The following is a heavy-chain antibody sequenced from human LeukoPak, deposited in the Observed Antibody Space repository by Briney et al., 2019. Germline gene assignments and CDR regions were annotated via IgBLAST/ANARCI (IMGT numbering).Heavy chain of an antibody. J-gene: IGHJ4*02. D-gene: IGHD6-19*01. Sequence: GGSLRLSCAASGFTFSSYDMHWVRQATGKGLEWVSAIGTAGDTYYPGSVKGRFTISRENAKNSLYLQMNSLRAGDTAVYYCARGSPSAVAFDYWGQGTLVTVSS. CDR2: IGTAGDT. V-gene: IGHV3-13*01. CDR1: GFTFSSYD. CDR3: ARGSPSAVAFDY.